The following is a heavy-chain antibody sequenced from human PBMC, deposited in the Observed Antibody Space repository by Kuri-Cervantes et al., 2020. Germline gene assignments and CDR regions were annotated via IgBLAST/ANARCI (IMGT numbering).Heavy chain of an antibody. CDR1: GFTFSSYS. D-gene: IGHD3-10*01. CDR3: AKVVVYGSGSYYND. Sequence: GESLKISCAASGFTFSSYSMNWVRHAPGKGLEWVSSISSSSSYIYYADSVKGRFTISRDNSKNTLYLQMNSLRAEATAVYYCAKVVVYGSGSYYNDWGQGTLVTVSS. V-gene: IGHV3-21*04. J-gene: IGHJ4*02. CDR2: ISSSSSYI.